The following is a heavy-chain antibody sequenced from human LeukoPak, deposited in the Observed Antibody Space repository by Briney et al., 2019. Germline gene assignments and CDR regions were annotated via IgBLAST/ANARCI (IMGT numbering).Heavy chain of an antibody. Sequence: GGSLRLSCAASGSAFSRTWIHWVRQAPGKGLVWVSHIDNDAGTTTYADSVRGRFTISRDNAKNTVSLQMNSLRAEDTAVYYCASDGAYALAVRGQGTTVTVSS. CDR3: ASDGAYALAV. D-gene: IGHD1-26*01. CDR2: IDNDAGTT. J-gene: IGHJ6*02. V-gene: IGHV3-74*01. CDR1: GSAFSRTW.